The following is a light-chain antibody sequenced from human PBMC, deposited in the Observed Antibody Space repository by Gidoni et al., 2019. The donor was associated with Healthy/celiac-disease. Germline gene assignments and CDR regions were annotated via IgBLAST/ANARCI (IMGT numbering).Light chain of an antibody. CDR2: QDS. J-gene: IGLJ2*01. V-gene: IGLV3-1*01. Sequence: SYELPQTTSVSVSPGQTASITCAGDKLGDKYACWYQQKPGQSPVLVIYQDSKRPSGIPERFSGSNSGNTATLTISGTQAMDEADYYCQAWDSSTAVFGGGTKLTVL. CDR3: QAWDSSTAV. CDR1: KLGDKY.